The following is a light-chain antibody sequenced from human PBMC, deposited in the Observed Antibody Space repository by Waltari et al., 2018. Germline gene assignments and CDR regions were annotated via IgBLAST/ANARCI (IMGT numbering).Light chain of an antibody. CDR3: QSYDTSNHNVV. V-gene: IGLV6-57*03. CDR2: EDN. J-gene: IGLJ2*01. CDR1: SGSIASHS. Sequence: NFMLTPPHSVSESPGKPLIISCTRSSGSIASHSVQWYQQRPGRAPTTVIYEDNERPSGVPDRFSGSIDSSSNSASLTISGLKTEDEADYYCQSYDTSNHNVVFGGGTKLTVL.